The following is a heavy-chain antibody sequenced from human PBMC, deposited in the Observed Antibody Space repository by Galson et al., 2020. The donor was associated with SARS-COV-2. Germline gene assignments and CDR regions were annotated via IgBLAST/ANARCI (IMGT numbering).Heavy chain of an antibody. CDR3: AREVVVVIASSYYNYYMDV. D-gene: IGHD2-15*01. CDR1: GGSISNNY. Sequence: SETLSLTCTVSGGSISNNYWSWIRQPPGKGLEWIGYIYYSGSTNYNPSLKSRVTISVDTSKNQFSLNLSSVTAADTAMYYCAREVVVVIASSYYNYYMDVWGKGTTVTVSS. V-gene: IGHV4-59*01. J-gene: IGHJ6*03. CDR2: IYYSGST.